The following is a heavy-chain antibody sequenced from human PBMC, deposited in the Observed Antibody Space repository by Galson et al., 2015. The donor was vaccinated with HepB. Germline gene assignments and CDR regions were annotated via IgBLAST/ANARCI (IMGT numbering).Heavy chain of an antibody. V-gene: IGHV3-11*06. CDR2: ISYSRGYT. Sequence: SLRLSCAASGFNFKDYYMSWIRQAPGKGLVWVSYISYSRGYTHYADSVKGRFTISRDNAEKSVHLQLNSLRVEDTAVYYCARGVGATGFDYWGQGALVIVSS. D-gene: IGHD1-26*01. J-gene: IGHJ4*02. CDR3: ARGVGATGFDY. CDR1: GFNFKDYY.